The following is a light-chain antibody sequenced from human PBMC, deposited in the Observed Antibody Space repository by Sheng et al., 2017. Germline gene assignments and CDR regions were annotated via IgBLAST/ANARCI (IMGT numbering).Light chain of an antibody. CDR1: SSDVGSYNL. CDR3: CSYAGNSIWM. V-gene: IGLV2-23*02. J-gene: IGLJ3*02. CDR2: EVS. Sequence: QSALTQPASVSGSPGQSITISCTGPSSDVGSYNLVSWYQQHPGKAPQLIIYEVSKRPSGVSNRFSGSKSGNTASLTISGLQAEDEADYYCCSYAGNSIWMFGGGTKLTVL.